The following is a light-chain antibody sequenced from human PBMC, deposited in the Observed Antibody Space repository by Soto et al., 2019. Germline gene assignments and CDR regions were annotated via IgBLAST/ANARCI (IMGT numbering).Light chain of an antibody. CDR3: QQYGISSHT. J-gene: IGKJ2*01. V-gene: IGKV3-20*01. CDR2: GAS. Sequence: EVVLTQSPGTLSLSPGERATLSCRASQSISSSYLAWYQQRPGQAPRLLIHGASSRATGIPDRFSGSGSGTEFTLTISRLEPEDYAVYYCQQYGISSHTFGHGTKLEIK. CDR1: QSISSSY.